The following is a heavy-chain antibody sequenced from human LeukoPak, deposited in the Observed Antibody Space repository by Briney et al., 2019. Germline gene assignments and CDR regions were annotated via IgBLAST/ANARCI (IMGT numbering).Heavy chain of an antibody. Sequence: GGSLRLSCAASGFTFSSYAMSWVRQAPGEGLEWVSAISGSGGSTYYADSVKGRFTISRDNSKNTLYLQMNRLRAEDTAVYYCAKDGQNGYSYGYRNYYYMDVWGKGTTVTISS. CDR3: AKDGQNGYSYGYRNYYYMDV. CDR1: GFTFSSYA. CDR2: ISGSGGST. J-gene: IGHJ6*03. D-gene: IGHD5-18*01. V-gene: IGHV3-23*01.